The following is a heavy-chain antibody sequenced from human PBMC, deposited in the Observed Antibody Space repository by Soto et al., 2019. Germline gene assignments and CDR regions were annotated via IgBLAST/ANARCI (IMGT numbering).Heavy chain of an antibody. V-gene: IGHV1-69*10. J-gene: IGHJ6*02. CDR2: IIPILGTA. Sequence: SVKVSCKASGGTFSSYAISWVRQAPGQGLEWMGGIIPILGTANYAQKFQGRVTITADKSTSTAYMELSSLRSEDTAVYYCASRIAAAGTGFFYYYGMDVWGQGTTVTVSS. CDR1: GGTFSSYA. D-gene: IGHD6-13*01. CDR3: ASRIAAAGTGFFYYYGMDV.